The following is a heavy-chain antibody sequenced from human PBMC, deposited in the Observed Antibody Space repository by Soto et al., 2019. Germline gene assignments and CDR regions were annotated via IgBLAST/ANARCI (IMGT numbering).Heavy chain of an antibody. V-gene: IGHV4-34*01. CDR2: INHSGST. D-gene: IGHD2-2*02. J-gene: IGHJ4*02. CDR1: GGSFSGYY. CDR3: AKTKRISRRLYDY. Sequence: SETLSLTCAVYGGSFSGYYWSCIRQRPGKGLEWIGEINHSGSTNYNPSLKSRVTISVDTSKNQFSLKLSSVTAADTAVYYCAKTKRISRRLYDYWGQGTMVTVSS.